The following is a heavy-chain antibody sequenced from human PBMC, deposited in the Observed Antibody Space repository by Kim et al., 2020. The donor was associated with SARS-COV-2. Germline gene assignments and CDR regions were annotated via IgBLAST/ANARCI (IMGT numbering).Heavy chain of an antibody. CDR2: FDPEDGET. CDR3: ATAAAAGIGHVGGFDP. CDR1: GYTLTELS. Sequence: ASVKVSCKVSGYTLTELSMHWVRQAPGKGLEWMGGFDPEDGETIYAQKFQGRVTMTEDTSADTAYMELSSLRSEDTAVYYCATAAAAGIGHVGGFDPWGQGTLVTVSS. V-gene: IGHV1-24*01. J-gene: IGHJ5*02. D-gene: IGHD6-13*01.